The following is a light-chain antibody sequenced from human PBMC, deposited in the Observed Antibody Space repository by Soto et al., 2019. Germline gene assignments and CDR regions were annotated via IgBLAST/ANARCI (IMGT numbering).Light chain of an antibody. CDR3: TAYSGTRNWGL. CDR1: SHDVGGNNF. Sequence: ALTQPPSASGSLGQSVTLSCTGTSHDVGGNNFVSWYQQHPGKAPKLIISQVNKRPSGVPDRFSGSKSGNTASLTVSGLQAGDEADYYCTAYSGTRNWGLFGTGTKLTVL. V-gene: IGLV2-8*01. J-gene: IGLJ1*01. CDR2: QVN.